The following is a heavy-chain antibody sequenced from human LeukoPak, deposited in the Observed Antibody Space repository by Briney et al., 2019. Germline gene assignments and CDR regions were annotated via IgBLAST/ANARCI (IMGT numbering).Heavy chain of an antibody. J-gene: IGHJ4*01. Sequence: ASVKVSRKASGYTFTAYFVHWVRQAPGQGLEWMGCINPNSGGTNYAQKFQDRVTMTRDTSISTAYMEVSRLRSDDTAVYYCARDLGGETYLYYFDYWGNGTLVTVSS. CDR3: ARDLGGETYLYYFDY. CDR1: GYTFTAYF. CDR2: INPNSGGT. V-gene: IGHV1-2*02. D-gene: IGHD3-10*01.